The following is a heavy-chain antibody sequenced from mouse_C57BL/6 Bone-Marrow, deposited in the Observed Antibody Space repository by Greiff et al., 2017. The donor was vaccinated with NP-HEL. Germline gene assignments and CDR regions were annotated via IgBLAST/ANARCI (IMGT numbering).Heavy chain of an antibody. CDR1: GFTFSSYG. V-gene: IGHV5-6*01. D-gene: IGHD2-5*01. Sequence: EVQRVESGGDLVKPGGSLKLSCAASGFTFSSYGMSWVRQTPDKRLEWVATISSGGSYTYYPDSVKGRFTISRDNANNTLYLQMSSLKSEDTAMYYCARHYYSNYFDYWGQGTTLTVSS. CDR3: ARHYYSNYFDY. CDR2: ISSGGSYT. J-gene: IGHJ2*01.